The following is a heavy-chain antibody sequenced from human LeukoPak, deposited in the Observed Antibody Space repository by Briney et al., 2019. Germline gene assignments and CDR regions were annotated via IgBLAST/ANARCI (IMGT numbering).Heavy chain of an antibody. CDR2: IQYDGSNQ. CDR3: AKGGARLHLYYFDS. Sequence: GGSLRLSCAASKFSFTTYDMHWVRQAPGKGLEWVAFIQYDGSNQYYADSVKGRFSISRDNSKSTLYLQMNSLRAGDTTVYYCAKGGARLHLYYFDSWGQGTLVTVSS. J-gene: IGHJ4*02. CDR1: KFSFTTYD. D-gene: IGHD1-26*01. V-gene: IGHV3-30*02.